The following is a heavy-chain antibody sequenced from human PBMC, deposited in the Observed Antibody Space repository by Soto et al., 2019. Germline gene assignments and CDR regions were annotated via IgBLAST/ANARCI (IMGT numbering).Heavy chain of an antibody. CDR1: GGSISSGGYY. CDR3: ARAPYYDSSGYYYDDY. D-gene: IGHD3-22*01. V-gene: IGHV4-31*03. CDR2: IYYSGST. Sequence: QVQLQESGPGLVKPSQTLSLTCTVSGGSISSGGYYWSWIRQHPGKGLEWIGYIYYSGSTYYNPSLKSRVTISXXTXKXXFSLKLSSVTAADTAVYYCARAPYYDSSGYYYDDYWGQGTLVTVSS. J-gene: IGHJ4*02.